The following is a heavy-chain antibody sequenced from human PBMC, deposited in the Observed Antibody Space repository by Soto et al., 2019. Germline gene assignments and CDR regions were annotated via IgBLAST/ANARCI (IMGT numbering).Heavy chain of an antibody. CDR1: GFTFSSYG. Sequence: QVQLVESGGGVVQPGRSLRLSCAASGFTFSSYGMHWVRQAPGKGLEWVAVISYDGSNKYYADSVKGRFTISRDNSKNTRYLQMNSLRAEDTAVYYCAKIREDDWNWYFDLWGRGTLVTVSS. V-gene: IGHV3-30*18. CDR3: AKIREDDWNWYFDL. J-gene: IGHJ2*01. CDR2: ISYDGSNK. D-gene: IGHD3-9*01.